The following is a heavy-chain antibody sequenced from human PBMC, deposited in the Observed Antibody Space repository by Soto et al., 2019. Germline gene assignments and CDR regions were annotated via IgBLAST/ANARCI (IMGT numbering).Heavy chain of an antibody. CDR1: GGSISSSSYY. CDR2: IYYSGST. D-gene: IGHD6-13*01. Sequence: SETLSLTCTVSGGSISSSSYYWGWIRQPPGKGLEWIGSIYYSGSTYYNPSLKSRVTISVDTSKNQFSLKLSSVTAADTAVYYCATSHSSSWALDYWGQGTLVTVSS. V-gene: IGHV4-39*01. CDR3: ATSHSSSWALDY. J-gene: IGHJ4*02.